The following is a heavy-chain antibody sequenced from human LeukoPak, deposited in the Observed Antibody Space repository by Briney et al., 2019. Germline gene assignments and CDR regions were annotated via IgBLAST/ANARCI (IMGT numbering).Heavy chain of an antibody. J-gene: IGHJ4*02. CDR3: ARGRPHGNNY. CDR1: GFTFSSYW. Sequence: GGSLRLSCAASGFTFSSYWMDWVRQAPGKGLVWVSRIASDGSSTTYADSVKGRFSISRDNAKNTLYLQMNSLRVEDTAVYYCARGRPHGNNYWGQGTLVTVSS. D-gene: IGHD2/OR15-2a*01. V-gene: IGHV3-74*01. CDR2: IASDGSST.